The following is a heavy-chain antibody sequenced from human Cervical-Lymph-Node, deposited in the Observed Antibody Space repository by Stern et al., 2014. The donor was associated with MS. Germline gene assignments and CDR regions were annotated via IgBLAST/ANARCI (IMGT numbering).Heavy chain of an antibody. V-gene: IGHV5-51*01. CDR3: ARTVCSGGSCYTVPFDY. D-gene: IGHD2-15*01. Sequence: VQLGQSGAEVKKPGESLKISCKGSGYSFSSYWIGWVRQMPGKGLEWMGIIYPADSDTRYSPAFQGQVTISADKSISTAYLQWSSLKASDTAMYYCARTVCSGGSCYTVPFDYWGQGTLVTVSS. J-gene: IGHJ4*02. CDR1: GYSFSSYW. CDR2: IYPADSDT.